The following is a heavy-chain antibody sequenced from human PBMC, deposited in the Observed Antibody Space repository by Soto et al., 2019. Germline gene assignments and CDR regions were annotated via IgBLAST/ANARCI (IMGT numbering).Heavy chain of an antibody. Sequence: SETLSLTCTVSGGSISSGDYYWSWLRQPPGKGLEWIGYIYYSGSTYYNPSLKSRVTISVDTSKNQFSLKLSSVTAADTAVYYCARALRSYCGGDCYSAYFDSWGQGTLVTVSS. CDR2: IYYSGST. V-gene: IGHV4-30-4*01. CDR3: ARALRSYCGGDCYSAYFDS. CDR1: GGSISSGDYY. D-gene: IGHD2-21*02. J-gene: IGHJ4*02.